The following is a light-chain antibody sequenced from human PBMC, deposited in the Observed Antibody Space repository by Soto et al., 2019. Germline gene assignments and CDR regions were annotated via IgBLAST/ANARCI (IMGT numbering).Light chain of an antibody. J-gene: IGLJ2*01. V-gene: IGLV2-14*01. Sequence: QSALTQPASVSGSPGQSITISCTGTSSDVGGYNYVSWYQQHPGKAPKLMISDVSNRPSGVSNRFSGSKSGNTASLTISGLQAEDEADYYCSAFTGSSTRVVFGGGTKFTVL. CDR3: SAFTGSSTRVV. CDR2: DVS. CDR1: SSDVGGYNY.